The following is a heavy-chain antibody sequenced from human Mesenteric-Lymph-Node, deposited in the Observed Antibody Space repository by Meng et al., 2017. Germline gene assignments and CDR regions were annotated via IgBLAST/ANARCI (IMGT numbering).Heavy chain of an antibody. V-gene: IGHV7-4-1*02. CDR3: ATNLAINSWPGF. CDR2: INTKTGNP. J-gene: IGHJ4*02. Sequence: QVQLVQSGSELKKPGASVKVSCKASGYTFTSHSIYWMRQAPGQGLEWMGWINTKTGNPTYAQGFTGRFVFSLDTSVSTAYLHISSLKADDTAVYYCATNLAINSWPGFWGQGTLVTVSS. CDR1: GYTFTSHS. D-gene: IGHD2/OR15-2a*01.